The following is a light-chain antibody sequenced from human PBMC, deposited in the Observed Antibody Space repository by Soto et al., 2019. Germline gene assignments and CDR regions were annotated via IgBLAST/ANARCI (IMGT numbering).Light chain of an antibody. Sequence: DIQMTQSPSSLSASVGDRVTITCRASQTISNTLNWYQQRPGKPPNLLIYASSTLQSGVPSRFSGGGSGTEFTLTISSLQPEDFATYYCQQTYSTPITFGQGTRLEIK. V-gene: IGKV1-39*01. J-gene: IGKJ5*01. CDR3: QQTYSTPIT. CDR2: ASS. CDR1: QTISNT.